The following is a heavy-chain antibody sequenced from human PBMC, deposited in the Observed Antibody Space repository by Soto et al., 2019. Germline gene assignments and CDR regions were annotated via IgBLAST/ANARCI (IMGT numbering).Heavy chain of an antibody. CDR3: ARDYSTIFGAVISY. D-gene: IGHD3-3*01. Sequence: SETLSLTCTVSGGSISSYYWSWIRQPAGKGLEWIGRIYTSGSTNYNPSLKSRVTMSVGTSKNQFSLKLSSVTAADTAVYYCARDYSTIFGAVISYWGQGTLVTVSS. CDR2: IYTSGST. V-gene: IGHV4-4*07. CDR1: GGSISSYY. J-gene: IGHJ4*02.